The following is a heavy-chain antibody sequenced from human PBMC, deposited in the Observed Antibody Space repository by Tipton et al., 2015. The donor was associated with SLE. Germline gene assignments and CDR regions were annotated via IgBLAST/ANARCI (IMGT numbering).Heavy chain of an antibody. J-gene: IGHJ4*02. Sequence: TLSLTCAVYGGSISSSSSYYWAWIRQPPGKGLEWIGYIYQSGGTSYNPSLKSRVTISVDRSNNQFSLKLSSVTAADTAVYYCAARANYDSSGYPDYWGQGTLVTVSS. D-gene: IGHD3-22*01. CDR1: GGSISSSSSYY. V-gene: IGHV4-30-2*01. CDR3: AARANYDSSGYPDY. CDR2: IYQSGGT.